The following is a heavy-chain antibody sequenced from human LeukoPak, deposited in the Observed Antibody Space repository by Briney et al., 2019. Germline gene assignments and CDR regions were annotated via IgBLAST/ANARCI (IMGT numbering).Heavy chain of an antibody. CDR3: ARVPPRYYDFWSGYYRPAYYFDY. J-gene: IGHJ4*02. Sequence: SETLSLTCAVYGGSFSGYYWSWIRQPPGKGLEWIGEINHSESTNYNPSLKSRVTISVDTSKNQFSLKLSSVTAADTAVYYCARVPPRYYDFWSGYYRPAYYFDYWGQGTLVSVSS. V-gene: IGHV4-34*01. CDR1: GGSFSGYY. D-gene: IGHD3-3*01. CDR2: INHSEST.